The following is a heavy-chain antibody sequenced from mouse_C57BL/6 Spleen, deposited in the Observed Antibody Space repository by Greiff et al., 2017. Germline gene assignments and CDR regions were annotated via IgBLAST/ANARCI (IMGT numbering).Heavy chain of an antibody. D-gene: IGHD5-1*01. CDR1: GYAFSSSW. J-gene: IGHJ4*01. V-gene: IGHV1-82*01. CDR3: ARVDLDY. CDR2: IYPGDGDT. Sequence: VQLQQSGPELVKPGASVKISCKASGYAFSSSWMNWVKQRPGKGLEWIGRIYPGDGDTNYNGKFKGKATLTADKSSSTAYMQLSSLTSEDSAVYFCARVDLDYWGQGTSVTVSS.